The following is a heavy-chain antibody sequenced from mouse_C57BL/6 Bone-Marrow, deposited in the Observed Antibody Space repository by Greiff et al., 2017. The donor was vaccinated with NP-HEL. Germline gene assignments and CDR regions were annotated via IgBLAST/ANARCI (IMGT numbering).Heavy chain of an antibody. CDR3: ARDASSGPAWFAY. D-gene: IGHD3-2*02. CDR2: ISDGGSYT. Sequence: EVKLVESGGGLVKPGGSLKLSCAASGFTFSSYAMSWVRQTPEKRLEWVATISDGGSYTYYPDNVKGRFTISRDNAKNNLYLQMSHLKSEDTAMYYCARDASSGPAWFAYWGKGTLVTVSA. CDR1: GFTFSSYA. V-gene: IGHV5-4*01. J-gene: IGHJ3*01.